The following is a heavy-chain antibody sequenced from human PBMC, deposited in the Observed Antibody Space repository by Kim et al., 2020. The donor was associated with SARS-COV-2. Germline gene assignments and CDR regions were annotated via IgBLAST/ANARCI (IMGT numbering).Heavy chain of an antibody. D-gene: IGHD3-22*01. Sequence: VKGRFTISRDNSKNTLYLQMNSLRAEDTAVYYCAKGLGYYYDSNGYFFDYWGQGPLVTVSS. CDR3: AKGLGYYYDSNGYFFDY. V-gene: IGHV3-23*01. J-gene: IGHJ4*02.